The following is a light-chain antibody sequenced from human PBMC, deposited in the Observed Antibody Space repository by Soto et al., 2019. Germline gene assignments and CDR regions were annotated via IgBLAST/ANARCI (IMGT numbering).Light chain of an antibody. CDR1: SNDVGRYNY. CDR2: EVT. CDR3: SSYAGSNTLGV. Sequence: CVLTQPPSASGAAGEAVTVSCTGTSNDVGRYNYVSWYQQHPGKVPKLIIYEVTKRPSGVPNRFSGSKSGNTASLTVSGLQAEDEADYYCSSYAGSNTLGVFGTGTKVTVL. V-gene: IGLV2-8*01. J-gene: IGLJ1*01.